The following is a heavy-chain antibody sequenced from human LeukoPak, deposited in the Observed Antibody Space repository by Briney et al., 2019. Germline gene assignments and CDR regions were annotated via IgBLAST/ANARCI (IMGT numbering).Heavy chain of an antibody. CDR2: INTVGNII. Sequence: PGGSLRLSCVASGFTFSDYEMNWVRQAPGKGLEWPSFINTVGNIIYYADSVKGRFTISRDNAKKSLFLQLNSLRAEDTAVYYCATDSGPASLADFDHWGQGTLVTVSS. V-gene: IGHV3-48*03. CDR1: GFTFSDYE. D-gene: IGHD6-19*01. J-gene: IGHJ4*02. CDR3: ATDSGPASLADFDH.